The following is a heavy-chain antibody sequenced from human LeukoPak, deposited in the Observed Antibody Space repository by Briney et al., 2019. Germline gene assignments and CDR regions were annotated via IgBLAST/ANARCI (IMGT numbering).Heavy chain of an antibody. V-gene: IGHV4-30-4*08. Sequence: SETLSLTCTVSGGSISSGDYYWSWIRQPPGKGLEWIGYIYYSGSTYYNPSLKSRVTISVDTSKNQFSLKLSSVTATDTTVYYCASTPDYYDSSGYSDYWGQGTLVTVSS. J-gene: IGHJ4*02. D-gene: IGHD3-22*01. CDR2: IYYSGST. CDR3: ASTPDYYDSSGYSDY. CDR1: GGSISSGDYY.